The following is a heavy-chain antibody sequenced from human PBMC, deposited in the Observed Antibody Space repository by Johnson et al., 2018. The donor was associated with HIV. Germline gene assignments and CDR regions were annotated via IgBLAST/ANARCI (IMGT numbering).Heavy chain of an antibody. CDR3: ANDVRYSCSYLSLSFDI. J-gene: IGHJ3*02. Sequence: VHLVESGGGLVQPGGSRRLSCAASGFTFTNYGMSWVRQAPGKGLEWVSGISGTGGSTYYADSVKGRFTISRDNYKNTLYLQMNSLRAGDTAVYYCANDVRYSCSYLSLSFDIWGQGTMVTVSS. V-gene: IGHV3-23*04. D-gene: IGHD1-26*01. CDR1: GFTFTNYG. CDR2: ISGTGGST.